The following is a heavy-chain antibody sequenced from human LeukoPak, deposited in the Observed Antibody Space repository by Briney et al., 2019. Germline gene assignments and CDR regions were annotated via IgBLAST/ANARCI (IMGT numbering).Heavy chain of an antibody. CDR3: ARPNKLRRNWFDP. V-gene: IGHV3-30*03. Sequence: GGSLRLSCAASGFTFSTYGMHWVRQAPGKGLEWVAIISFDGSNKYYADSVKGRFTISRDNSKNTLYLHMNSLRAEDTAVYYCARPNKLRRNWFDPWGQGTLVTVSS. J-gene: IGHJ5*02. CDR2: ISFDGSNK. D-gene: IGHD1-7*01. CDR1: GFTFSTYG.